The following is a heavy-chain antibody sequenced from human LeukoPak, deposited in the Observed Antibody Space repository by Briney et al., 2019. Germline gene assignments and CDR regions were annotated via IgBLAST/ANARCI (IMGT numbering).Heavy chain of an antibody. CDR1: GGTISSYY. Sequence: NASETLSFTGTVSGGTISSYYWSWVRQPAGKGLEWIGRIYTSGSNNYNPSLKSRVTMSVDTSKNQFSLKLSSVTAADTAVYYCARDRRGGTTDYWGQGTLVTVSS. J-gene: IGHJ4*02. CDR2: IYTSGSN. V-gene: IGHV4-4*07. CDR3: ARDRRGGTTDY. D-gene: IGHD2-15*01.